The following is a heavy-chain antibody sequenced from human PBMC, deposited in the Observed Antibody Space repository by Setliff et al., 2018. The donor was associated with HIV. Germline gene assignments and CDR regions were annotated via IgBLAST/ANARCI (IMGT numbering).Heavy chain of an antibody. CDR3: ARWVQQLAFFDY. V-gene: IGHV4-59*01. CDR2: IYYSGST. D-gene: IGHD6-6*01. CDR1: GGSISSYY. Sequence: PSETLSLTCTVSGGSISSYYWSWIRQPPGKGLEWIGYIYYSGSTNYNPSLKSRVTISVDTSKNQFSLKLSSVTAADTAVYYCARWVQQLAFFDYWGQGTLVTSPQ. J-gene: IGHJ4*02.